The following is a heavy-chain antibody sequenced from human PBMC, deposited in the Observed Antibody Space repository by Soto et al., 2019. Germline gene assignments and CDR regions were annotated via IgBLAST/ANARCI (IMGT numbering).Heavy chain of an antibody. CDR2: INHSGST. Sequence: PPETLSLTCAVYGGSFSGYYWSWIRQPPGKGLEWIGVINHSGSTNYNPSLKSRVTISVDTSKNQFSLKLSSVTAADTAVYYCARVRAGGYCSGGSCYYYYYYYMDVWGKGTTVTVSS. CDR3: ARVRAGGYCSGGSCYYYYYYYMDV. V-gene: IGHV4-34*01. D-gene: IGHD2-15*01. CDR1: GGSFSGYY. J-gene: IGHJ6*03.